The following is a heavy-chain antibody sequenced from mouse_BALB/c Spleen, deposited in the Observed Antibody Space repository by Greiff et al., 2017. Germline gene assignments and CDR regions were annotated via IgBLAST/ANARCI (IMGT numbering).Heavy chain of an antibody. D-gene: IGHD2-10*02. CDR1: GFSLTSYG. V-gene: IGHV2-6-2*01. J-gene: IGHJ4*01. CDR2: IWSDGST. CDR3: ARQGMGRRAMDY. Sequence: VKLQESGPDLVAPSQSLSITCTVSGFSLTSYGVHWVRQPPGKGLEWLVVIWSDGSTTYNSALKSRLSISKDNSKSQVFLKMNSLQTDDTAMYYCARQGMGRRAMDYWGQGTSGTVSS.